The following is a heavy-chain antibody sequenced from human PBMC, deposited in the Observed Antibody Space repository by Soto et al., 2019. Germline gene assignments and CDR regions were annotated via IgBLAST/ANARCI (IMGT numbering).Heavy chain of an antibody. Sequence: LRLSCAASGFTFSSYAMSWVRQAPGKGLEWVSAISGSGGSTYYADSVKGRFTISRDNSKNTLYLQMNSLRAEDTAVYYCAKISIVATSFDFDYWGQGTLVTVSS. D-gene: IGHD5-12*01. CDR1: GFTFSSYA. CDR3: AKISIVATSFDFDY. V-gene: IGHV3-23*01. J-gene: IGHJ4*02. CDR2: ISGSGGST.